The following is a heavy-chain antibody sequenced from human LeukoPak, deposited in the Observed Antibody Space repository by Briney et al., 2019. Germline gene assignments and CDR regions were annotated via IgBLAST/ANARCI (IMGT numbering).Heavy chain of an antibody. V-gene: IGHV3-30*18. CDR3: AKDPDSSSSWFDP. D-gene: IGHD6-6*01. J-gene: IGHJ5*02. CDR1: GFTVSSNY. Sequence: GGSLRLSCAASGFTVSSNYMSWVRQAPGKGLEWVAVISYDGSNKYYADSVKGRFTISRDNSKNTLYLQMNSLRAEDTAVYYCAKDPDSSSSWFDPWGQGTLVTVSS. CDR2: ISYDGSNK.